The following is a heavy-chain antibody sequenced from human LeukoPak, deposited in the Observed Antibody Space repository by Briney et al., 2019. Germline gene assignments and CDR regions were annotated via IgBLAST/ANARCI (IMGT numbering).Heavy chain of an antibody. V-gene: IGHV3-53*01. Sequence: GGSLRLSCAASGFNVNSNYMTWVRQAPGKGLEWVSLLYSGGSTYYADSVKGRFTISRDNSKNTLYLQMNSLRAEDTAVYYCAKVSAYCSSTSCYLGNYYYYYYMDVWGKGTTVTISS. CDR3: AKVSAYCSSTSCYLGNYYYYYYMDV. J-gene: IGHJ6*03. D-gene: IGHD2-2*01. CDR2: LYSGGST. CDR1: GFNVNSNY.